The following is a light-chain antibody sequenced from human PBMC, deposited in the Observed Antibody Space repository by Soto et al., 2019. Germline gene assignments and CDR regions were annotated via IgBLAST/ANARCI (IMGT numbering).Light chain of an antibody. V-gene: IGKV1-39*01. Sequence: DIQMTQSPSSLSASVGDRVTISCRASQSISSYLNWYQAKPGKAPKLLIYAASSLHRGVPSRFSGSGSGTDFTLSISSLQPEDFATYYCQQSYSTPWTFGQGTKVDIK. CDR3: QQSYSTPWT. J-gene: IGKJ1*01. CDR2: AAS. CDR1: QSISSY.